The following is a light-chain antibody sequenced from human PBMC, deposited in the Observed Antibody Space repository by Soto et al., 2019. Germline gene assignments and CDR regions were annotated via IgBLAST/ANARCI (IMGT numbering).Light chain of an antibody. Sequence: QSVLTQPPSVSAAPGQRVTISCSGSSSNIGGNSVCWYQQLPGTAPKLLIHDDDKQPSGIPDRFSGTSSGTSPTLGFTGFQTGDQADYYCGSWDSSLSAYVFGTGTKVSVL. J-gene: IGLJ1*01. CDR3: GSWDSSLSAYV. CDR1: SSNIGGNS. CDR2: DDD. V-gene: IGLV1-51*01.